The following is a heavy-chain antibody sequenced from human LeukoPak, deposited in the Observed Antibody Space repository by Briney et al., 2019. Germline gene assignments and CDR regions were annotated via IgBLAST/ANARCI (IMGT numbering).Heavy chain of an antibody. CDR2: TSSDRGNK. Sequence: GGSLRLSCAASGFTFSSYAMYWVRQAPGKGLEWVAITSSDRGNKYYADSVKGRFTISRDNSKNTLYLQMNSLRTEDTAVYYCARDNSGSGSYIQLDYWGQGTRVTVSS. J-gene: IGHJ4*02. D-gene: IGHD3-10*01. CDR3: ARDNSGSGSYIQLDY. V-gene: IGHV3-30-3*01. CDR1: GFTFSSYA.